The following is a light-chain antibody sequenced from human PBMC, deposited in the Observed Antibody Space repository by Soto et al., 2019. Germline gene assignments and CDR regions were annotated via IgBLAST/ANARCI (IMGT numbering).Light chain of an antibody. V-gene: IGKV3-11*01. CDR1: QSVSID. CDR3: QQRSQWPWT. Sequence: PGERATLSCRASQSVSIDLAWYQQKPGQAPRLLIYDASNRATGIAARFSGGGSGTDFTLTISSPEPEDFAVYYCQQRSQWPWTFGQGTKVDIK. CDR2: DAS. J-gene: IGKJ1*01.